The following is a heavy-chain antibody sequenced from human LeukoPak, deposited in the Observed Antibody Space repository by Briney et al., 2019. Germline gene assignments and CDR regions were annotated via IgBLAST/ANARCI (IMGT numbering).Heavy chain of an antibody. CDR1: GYTFTGYY. Sequence: GASVKVSCKASGYTFTGYYMHWVRQAPGQGLEWMGWINPNSGGTNYAQKFQGRVTMTRDTSISTAYMELSRLRSDDTAVYYCARDHRRDGYNCAFDYWGQGTLVTVSS. D-gene: IGHD5-24*01. CDR2: INPNSGGT. V-gene: IGHV1-2*02. J-gene: IGHJ4*02. CDR3: ARDHRRDGYNCAFDY.